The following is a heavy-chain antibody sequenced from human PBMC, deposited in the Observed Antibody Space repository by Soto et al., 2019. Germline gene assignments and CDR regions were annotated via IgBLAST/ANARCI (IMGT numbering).Heavy chain of an antibody. CDR2: FYYRGST. Sequence: QVQLQGSGPGLVKPSQTLSLTCTVSGGSISSVGYYWSWIRQHPGKGLAWIGYFYYRGSTYYNPTLKSRVTISVDTSKNRSSQQLSSVTAAGTAVYYCARGLDDSSGPPFDYWGQGTLVTVSS. CDR3: ARGLDDSSGPPFDY. CDR1: GGSISSVGYY. J-gene: IGHJ4*02. D-gene: IGHD3-22*01. V-gene: IGHV4-31*03.